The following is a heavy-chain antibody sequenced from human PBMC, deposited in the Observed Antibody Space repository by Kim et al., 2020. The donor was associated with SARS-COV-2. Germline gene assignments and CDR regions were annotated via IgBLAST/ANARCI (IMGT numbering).Heavy chain of an antibody. Sequence: SVKGRFTNSRDNSKNTLYLQMNSLRAEDTAVYYCASPQEGITIFWDAFDIWGQGTMVTVSS. D-gene: IGHD3-9*01. J-gene: IGHJ3*02. V-gene: IGHV3-30*07. CDR3: ASPQEGITIFWDAFDI.